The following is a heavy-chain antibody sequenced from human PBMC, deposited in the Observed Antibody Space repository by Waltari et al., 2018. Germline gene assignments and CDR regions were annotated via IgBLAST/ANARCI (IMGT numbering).Heavy chain of an antibody. CDR1: GYTLTALT. CDR3: AGVGPKNYYDSSGEFDY. D-gene: IGHD3-22*01. CDR2: FDPEDGET. V-gene: IGHV1-24*01. Sequence: QVQLVQSGAEVKKPGASVKVSCKVSGYTLTALTMHWVRQAPGKGLEWMGGFDPEDGETIYAQKFQGRVTMTEDTSTDTAYMELSSLRSEDTAVYYCAGVGPKNYYDSSGEFDYWGQGTLVTVSS. J-gene: IGHJ4*02.